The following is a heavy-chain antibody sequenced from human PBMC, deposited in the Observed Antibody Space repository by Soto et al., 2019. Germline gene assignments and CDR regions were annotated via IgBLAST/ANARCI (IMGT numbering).Heavy chain of an antibody. Sequence: VNLVESGGGLVQPGGSLRLSCAASGFTFSNSDMHWVRQSVGKGLEWLSGIGTVGDAYYPPSVRGRFTISRENAKNSLYLQMHGLRAEDTAVYFCARGTGAQLMYFDLWGRGTLVTVSS. CDR2: IGTVGDA. J-gene: IGHJ2*01. V-gene: IGHV3-13*01. D-gene: IGHD7-27*01. CDR3: ARGTGAQLMYFDL. CDR1: GFTFSNSD.